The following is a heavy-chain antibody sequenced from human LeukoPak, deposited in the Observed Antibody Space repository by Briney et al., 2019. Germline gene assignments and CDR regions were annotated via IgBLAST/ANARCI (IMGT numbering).Heavy chain of an antibody. V-gene: IGHV3-7*01. CDR3: ARDAYDDSSES. J-gene: IGHJ5*02. CDR1: GFTFSSYW. CDR2: LNPDGSRK. D-gene: IGHD3-3*01. Sequence: HPGGSLRLSCAASGFTFSSYWMTWVRQAPGKGLEWVANLNPDGSRKFYVGSVKGRFTISRDNAKNSLYLQMHSLRAEDTALYYCARDAYDDSSESWGQGTLVTVSS.